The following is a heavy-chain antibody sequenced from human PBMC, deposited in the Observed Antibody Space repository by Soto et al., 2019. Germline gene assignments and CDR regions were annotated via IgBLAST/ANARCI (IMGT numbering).Heavy chain of an antibody. V-gene: IGHV3-23*01. CDR2: TTGSGANK. CDR3: AKDGDFGEDGPAEYFEH. D-gene: IGHD4-17*01. Sequence: EVNLLESGGGVEQPGASLRISCVGSGFTFKNYAMTWVRQAPGKGLEWVSGTTGSGANKHYADSVRGRFTISRDNSKKTLYLEMKSLRVEDTAVYYCAKDGDFGEDGPAEYFEHLGQGTLVIVSS. J-gene: IGHJ1*01. CDR1: GFTFKNYA.